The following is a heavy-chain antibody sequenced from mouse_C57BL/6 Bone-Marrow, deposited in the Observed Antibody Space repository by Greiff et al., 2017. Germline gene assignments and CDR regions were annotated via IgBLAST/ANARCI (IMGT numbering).Heavy chain of an antibody. CDR1: GYTFTSYW. V-gene: IGHV1-69*01. CDR2: IDPSDSYT. CDR3: ARGRYFLYFDV. Sequence: QVQLQQPGAELVMPGASVKLSCKASGYTFTSYWMHWVKQRPGQGLEWIGEIDPSDSYTNYNQKFKGKSTLTVDKSSSTAYMQLSSLTSADSAVYYCARGRYFLYFDVWGTGTTVTVSS. J-gene: IGHJ1*03. D-gene: IGHD1-1*01.